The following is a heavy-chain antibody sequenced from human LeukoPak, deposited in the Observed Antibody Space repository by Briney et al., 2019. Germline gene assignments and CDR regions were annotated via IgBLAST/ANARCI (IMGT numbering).Heavy chain of an antibody. CDR3: ARDTGIAAAGTTSLFLDY. Sequence: ASVKVSCKASGYTFTSYYMHWVRQAPGQGLEWMGIINPSGGSTSYAQKFQGRVTMTTDTSTSTAYMELRSLRSDDTAMYYCARDTGIAAAGTTSLFLDYWGQGTLVTVSS. J-gene: IGHJ4*02. CDR2: INPSGGST. CDR1: GYTFTSYY. V-gene: IGHV1-46*01. D-gene: IGHD6-13*01.